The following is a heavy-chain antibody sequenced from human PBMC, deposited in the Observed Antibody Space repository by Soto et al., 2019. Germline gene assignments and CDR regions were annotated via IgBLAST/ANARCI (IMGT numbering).Heavy chain of an antibody. Sequence: QVHLIQSGAEVKKPGSSVKVSCKASGGTFNNYAFSWVRQAPGQGLEWMGGIIPVFSATHYAQNFQGRVTISANESTMTVYLDLSSLRSDDTAVYFCASSTVFGVIALPSKTGFDPWGQGTLVIVSS. CDR3: ASSTVFGVIALPSKTGFDP. CDR2: IIPVFSAT. D-gene: IGHD3-3*01. J-gene: IGHJ5*02. V-gene: IGHV1-69*01. CDR1: GGTFNNYA.